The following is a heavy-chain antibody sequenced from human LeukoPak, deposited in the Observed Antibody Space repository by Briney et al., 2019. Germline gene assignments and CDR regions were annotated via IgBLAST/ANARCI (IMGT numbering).Heavy chain of an antibody. J-gene: IGHJ6*02. V-gene: IGHV3-33*08. Sequence: GGSLRLSCAASGFTFSSYGMHWVRQDPGKGLEWVAVIWYDGSNKYYADSVKGRFTISRDNSKNTLYLQMNSLRAEDTAVYYCARDQAAAGLLYYYYYGMDVWGQGTTVTVSS. CDR2: IWYDGSNK. CDR3: ARDQAAAGLLYYYYYGMDV. CDR1: GFTFSSYG. D-gene: IGHD6-13*01.